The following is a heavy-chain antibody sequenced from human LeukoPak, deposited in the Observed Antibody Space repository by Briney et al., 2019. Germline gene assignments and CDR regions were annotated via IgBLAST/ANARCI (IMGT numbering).Heavy chain of an antibody. CDR2: IRYDGSNK. J-gene: IGHJ4*02. CDR1: GFTFSSYG. D-gene: IGHD5-18*01. CDR3: ASGQRGYTYGFDY. V-gene: IGHV3-30*02. Sequence: GGSLRLSCAASGFTFSSYGMHWVRQAPGKGLEWVAFIRYDGSNKYYADSVKGRFTISRDNSKNTLYLQMNSLRAEDTAVYYCASGQRGYTYGFDYWGQGTLVTVSS.